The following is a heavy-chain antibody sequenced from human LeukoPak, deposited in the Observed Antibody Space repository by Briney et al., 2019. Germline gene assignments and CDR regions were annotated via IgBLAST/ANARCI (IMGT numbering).Heavy chain of an antibody. CDR1: GYTFTNYG. J-gene: IGHJ4*02. D-gene: IGHD3-10*01. V-gene: IGHV1-18*01. CDR2: ISPYNGNT. CDR3: ARYYGSGSYPFDY. Sequence: ASVKVSCKASGYTFTNYGITWVRQIPGQGLEWMGWISPYNGNTNYAQKLQGRVTMTTDTSTSTAYMELRSLRSDDTAVYYCARYYGSGSYPFDYWGQGTLVTVSS.